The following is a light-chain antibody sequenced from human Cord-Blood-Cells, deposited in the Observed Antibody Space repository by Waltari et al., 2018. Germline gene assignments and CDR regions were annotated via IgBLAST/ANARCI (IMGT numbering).Light chain of an antibody. J-gene: IGKJ1*01. CDR3: QQSYSTPWT. Sequence: DIQMTQSHSSLSASVGDRVTITCRASQGISSYLTWYHQKPGKAPKLPNYSASSLQSGVPSNYSGSGSGTDFTLTISTLQPEDFASYHRQQSYSTPWTFGQVTKEEIK. V-gene: IGKV1-39*01. CDR1: QGISSY. CDR2: SAS.